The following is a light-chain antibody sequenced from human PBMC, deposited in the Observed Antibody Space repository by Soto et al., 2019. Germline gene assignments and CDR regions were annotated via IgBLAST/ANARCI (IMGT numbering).Light chain of an antibody. J-gene: IGLJ3*02. CDR3: WSYAGSSIWV. Sequence: QSALTQPAAVSGSAGQPITISCTGASSDVGNHNVVSWYQQHPGKAPKLLIYQDNQRPSGVSDRFSGSKSDNTASLTISGLQTEDEADYYCWSYAGSSIWVFGGGTKLTV. V-gene: IGLV2-23*01. CDR1: SSDVGNHNV. CDR2: QDN.